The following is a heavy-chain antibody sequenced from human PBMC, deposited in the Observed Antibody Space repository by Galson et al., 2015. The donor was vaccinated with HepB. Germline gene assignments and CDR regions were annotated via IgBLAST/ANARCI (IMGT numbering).Heavy chain of an antibody. CDR2: ISGTSHTV. CDR3: AREPLSWELRNFEY. D-gene: IGHD1-26*01. J-gene: IGHJ4*02. Sequence: SLRLSCAASGFTFSSFSMNWARQAPGKGLEWVPYISGTSHTVYYANSVKGRFTVSGDNAKNSLYLQMNSLRAEDTAVYYCAREPLSWELRNFEYWGQGTLVTVSS. CDR1: GFTFSSFS. V-gene: IGHV3-48*04.